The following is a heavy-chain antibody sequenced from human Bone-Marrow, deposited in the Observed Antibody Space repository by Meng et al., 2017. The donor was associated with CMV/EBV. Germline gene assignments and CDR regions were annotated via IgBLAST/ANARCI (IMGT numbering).Heavy chain of an antibody. CDR2: ISYDGSTK. D-gene: IGHD6-19*01. CDR3: PRARAVTDYFDH. Sequence: GGSLRLSCAASGFTFSSYSMHWVRQAPGKGLEWVARISYDGSTKYYADSVKGRFTISRDNAKNTLYLQMNSLRAENTAVYYCPRARAVTDYFDHWGQGDLVTVSS. CDR1: GFTFSSYS. V-gene: IGHV3-30*04. J-gene: IGHJ4*02.